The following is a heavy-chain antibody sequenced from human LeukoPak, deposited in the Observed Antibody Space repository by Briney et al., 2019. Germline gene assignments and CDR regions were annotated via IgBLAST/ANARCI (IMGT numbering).Heavy chain of an antibody. J-gene: IGHJ5*01. CDR2: ISKDDST. CDR3: TRDRSNNDS. CDR1: GFTLTSSG. D-gene: IGHD4-11*01. V-gene: IGHV1-18*01. Sequence: ASVKVSCKVSGFTLTSSGISWVRQAPGQGLEWMGWISKDDSTDYAQNFEGRVTVTKDTPTNTVYMELRSLTSDDTAVYYCTRDRSNNDSWGQGTLVTVSS.